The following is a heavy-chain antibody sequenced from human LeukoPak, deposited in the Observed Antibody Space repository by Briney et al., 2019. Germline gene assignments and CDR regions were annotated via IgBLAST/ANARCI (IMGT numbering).Heavy chain of an antibody. V-gene: IGHV3-21*01. D-gene: IGHD5-18*01. CDR3: ARARSSYGYGDAFDI. CDR2: ISSSSSYI. CDR1: GFTFSSYS. Sequence: GGSLRLSCAASGFTFSSYSMNWVRQAPGKGLEWVSSISSSSSYIYYADSVKGRFTISRDNAKNSLYLQMNSLRAEDTAVYHCARARSSYGYGDAFDIWGQGTMVTVSS. J-gene: IGHJ3*02.